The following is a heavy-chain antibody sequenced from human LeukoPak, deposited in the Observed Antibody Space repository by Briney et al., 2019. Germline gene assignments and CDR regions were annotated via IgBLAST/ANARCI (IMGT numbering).Heavy chain of an antibody. CDR3: AKSNGYGLVDI. CDR1: GESFSGYY. CDR2: INHSGST. D-gene: IGHD3-10*01. V-gene: IGHV4-34*01. Sequence: PSETLSLTCAVYGESFSGYYWSWIRQPPGKGLEWIGEINHSGSTNYNPSLKSRVTISLDTSRNQFSLKLNSVTAADTAVYYCAKSNGYGLVDIWGQGTMVIVS. J-gene: IGHJ3*02.